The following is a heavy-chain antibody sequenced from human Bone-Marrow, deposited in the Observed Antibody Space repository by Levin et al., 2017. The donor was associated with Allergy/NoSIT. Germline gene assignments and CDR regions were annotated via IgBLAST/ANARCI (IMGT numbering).Heavy chain of an antibody. CDR1: GYNFDSHH. CDR3: AKTSGSYSGDDP. V-gene: IGHV1-18*01. J-gene: IGHJ5*02. CDR2: INVYNGDT. D-gene: IGHD1-26*01. Sequence: GASVKVSCKASGYNFDSHHINWVRQAPGQGLEWVGWINVYNGDTKYAEKVQGRVTMTTDTSTRTAYMELRSLTSDDTAIYYCAKTSGSYSGDDPWGQGTLVTVSS.